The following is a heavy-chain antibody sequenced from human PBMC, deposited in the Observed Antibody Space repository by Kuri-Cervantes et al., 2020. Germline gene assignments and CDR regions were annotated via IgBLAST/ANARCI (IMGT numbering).Heavy chain of an antibody. CDR3: ARRGSGCSLVY. D-gene: IGHD6-19*01. CDR1: GGSFSGYY. V-gene: IGHV4-34*01. CDR2: IKHSGST. Sequence: SETLSLTCAVYGGSFSGYYWSWIRQPPGKGLEWIGEIKHSGSTNYNPSLKSRVTISVDTSKNQFSLKLSSVTAADTAVYYCARRGSGCSLVYWGQGTLVTVSS. J-gene: IGHJ4*02.